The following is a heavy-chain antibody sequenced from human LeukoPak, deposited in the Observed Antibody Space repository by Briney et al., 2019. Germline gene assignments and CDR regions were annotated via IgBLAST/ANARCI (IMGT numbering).Heavy chain of an antibody. D-gene: IGHD1-26*01. Sequence: SVKVSCKASGDTFSRYAISWVRQAPGQGLEWMGGIIPIFGTANYAQKFQGRVTITADKSTSTSYMELSSLRSEDTAIYYCARTRSTVAGIVGPTNWFDPWGQGTLVTVSS. CDR3: ARTRSTVAGIVGPTNWFDP. CDR2: IIPIFGTA. J-gene: IGHJ5*02. V-gene: IGHV1-69*06. CDR1: GDTFSRYA.